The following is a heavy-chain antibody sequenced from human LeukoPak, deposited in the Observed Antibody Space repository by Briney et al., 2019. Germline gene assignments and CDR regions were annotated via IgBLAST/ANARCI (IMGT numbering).Heavy chain of an antibody. V-gene: IGHV3-11*01. CDR1: GFTFSDYY. CDR3: ARDYILTGVYGMDV. Sequence: GGSLRLSCAASGFTFSDYYMSWIRQAPGKGLEWVSYISSSGSTVYYADSVKGRFTISRDNAKNSLYLQMNSLRAEDTAVYYCARDYILTGVYGMDVWGQGTTVTVSS. J-gene: IGHJ6*02. CDR2: ISSSGSTV. D-gene: IGHD3-9*01.